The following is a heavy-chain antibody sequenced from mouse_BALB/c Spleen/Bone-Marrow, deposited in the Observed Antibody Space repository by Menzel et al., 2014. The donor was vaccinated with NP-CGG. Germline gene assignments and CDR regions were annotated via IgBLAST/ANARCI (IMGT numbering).Heavy chain of an antibody. CDR2: IDPYNGGT. CDR3: AREDYGSGFAY. Sequence: EVQLQQSGPELVKPGASVKVSCKASGYTFTSYNMYWVKQSHGKSLEWIGHIDPYNGGTSYNQKFKGKATLTVDESSSTAYMHLNSLTSEDSAVYYCAREDYGSGFAYWGQGTLVTVSA. D-gene: IGHD1-1*01. J-gene: IGHJ3*01. CDR1: GYTFTSYN. V-gene: IGHV1S135*01.